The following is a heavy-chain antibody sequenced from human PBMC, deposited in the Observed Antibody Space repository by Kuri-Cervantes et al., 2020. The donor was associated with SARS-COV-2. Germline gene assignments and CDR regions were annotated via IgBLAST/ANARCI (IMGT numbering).Heavy chain of an antibody. Sequence: GESLKISCAASGFTFSSYSMNWVRQAPGKGLEWVAVISFDGKNKNCVASGKGRFTISRDNSQNILYLQMKGLRSEDTAIYYCAKDRAGVHDFWGPGTLVTVSS. CDR3: AKDRAGVHDF. D-gene: IGHD2-21*01. CDR1: GFTFSSYS. J-gene: IGHJ4*02. CDR2: ISFDGKNK. V-gene: IGHV3-30*18.